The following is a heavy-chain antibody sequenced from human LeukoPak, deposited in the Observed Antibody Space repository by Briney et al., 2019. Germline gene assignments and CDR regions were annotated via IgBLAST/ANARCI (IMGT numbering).Heavy chain of an antibody. J-gene: IGHJ3*02. D-gene: IGHD1-26*01. CDR3: ARTIVGALSGAFDI. CDR2: TNPNSGGT. Sequence: ASVKVSCKASGYAFTGYYMHCVRQAPGQGLEWMGWTNPNSGGTNYAQKFQGRVTMTRDTSISTAYMELSRLRSDDTAMYYCARTIVGALSGAFDIWGQGTMVTVSS. CDR1: GYAFTGYY. V-gene: IGHV1-2*02.